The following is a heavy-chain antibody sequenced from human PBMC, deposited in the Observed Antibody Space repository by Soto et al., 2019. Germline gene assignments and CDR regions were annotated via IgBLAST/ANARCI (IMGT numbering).Heavy chain of an antibody. J-gene: IGHJ4*02. CDR1: GFSFGDHD. CDR2: IRSRPYGGTT. V-gene: IGHV3-49*03. CDR3: ARRGITGTIYFDY. D-gene: IGHD1-7*01. Sequence: SLRLSCTASGFSFGDHDMNWLRQAPGKGLEWVGFIRSRPYGGTTQYAASVKGRFTISRDDSKSIAYLQMNSLKTEDTAVYYCARRGITGTIYFDYWGQGTLVTVSS.